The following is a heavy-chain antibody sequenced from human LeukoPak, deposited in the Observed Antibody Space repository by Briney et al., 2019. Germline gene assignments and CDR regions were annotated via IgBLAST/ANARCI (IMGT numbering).Heavy chain of an antibody. CDR2: INPSGGST. CDR1: GYTFTSYY. V-gene: IGHV1-46*01. J-gene: IGHJ4*02. D-gene: IGHD6-19*01. Sequence: AASVKVSCKASGYTFTSYYMHWVRQAPGQGLEWMGIINPSGGSTSYAQKFQGRVTMTRDMSTSTVYMELSSLRSEDTAVYYCACIAVAGTRSGDYWGQGTLVTVSS. CDR3: ACIAVAGTRSGDY.